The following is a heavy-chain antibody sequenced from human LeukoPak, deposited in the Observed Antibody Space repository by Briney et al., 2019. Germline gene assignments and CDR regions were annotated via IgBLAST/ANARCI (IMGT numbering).Heavy chain of an antibody. CDR3: ARYGNLKVLDV. V-gene: IGHV3-33*01. CDR2: IWYDGSEK. CDR1: GITFSSHG. D-gene: IGHD1-14*01. Sequence: PGGSLRLSCAASGITFSSHGMHWVRQAPGKGLEWVAVIWYDGSEKYYAESVKGRFTISRDNSKNMLYLEIYSLRTEDTALYYCARYGNLKVLDVWGQGTMVTVPS. J-gene: IGHJ3*01.